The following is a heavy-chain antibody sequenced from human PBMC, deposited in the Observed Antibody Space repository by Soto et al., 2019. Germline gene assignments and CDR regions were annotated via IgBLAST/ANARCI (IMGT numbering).Heavy chain of an antibody. V-gene: IGHV1-18*01. J-gene: IGHJ6*02. Sequence: QVQLVQSGAEVKKPGASVKVSCKASGYTFTSYGISWVRQAPGQGLEWMGWISAYNGNTNYAQKLQGRVTMTTDTSTSTAYMELRSLRSDDTAVYYCARSLITYGYIVYYYYGMDVWGQGTTVTVSS. CDR1: GYTFTSYG. CDR2: ISAYNGNT. CDR3: ARSLITYGYIVYYYYGMDV. D-gene: IGHD5-12*01.